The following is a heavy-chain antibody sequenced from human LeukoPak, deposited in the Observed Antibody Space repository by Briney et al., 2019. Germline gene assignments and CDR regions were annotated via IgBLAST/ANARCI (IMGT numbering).Heavy chain of an antibody. CDR2: IRYDESNK. J-gene: IGHJ4*02. Sequence: GGSLRLSCAASGFTFSSFGMHWVRQAPGKGLEWVAFIRYDESNKYYADSVKDRFTISRDNSKNILYLQMNSLRPEDTAVYYCAKPAKTDYADYWGQGTLVTVSS. CDR3: AKPAKTDYADY. D-gene: IGHD1-14*01. V-gene: IGHV3-30*02. CDR1: GFTFSSFG.